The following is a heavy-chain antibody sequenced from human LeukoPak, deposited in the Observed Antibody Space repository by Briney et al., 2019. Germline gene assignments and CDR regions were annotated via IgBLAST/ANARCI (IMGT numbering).Heavy chain of an antibody. CDR2: IYTSGST. CDR3: ASAWLDAFDI. V-gene: IGHV4-61*02. Sequence: PSETLSLTCTVSGGSISSGSYYWSWIRQPAGKGLEWIGRIYTSGSTNYNPSLKSRVTISVDTSKNQFSLKLSSVTAADTAVYYCASAWLDAFDIWGQGTMVTVSS. D-gene: IGHD3-9*01. J-gene: IGHJ3*02. CDR1: GGSISSGSYY.